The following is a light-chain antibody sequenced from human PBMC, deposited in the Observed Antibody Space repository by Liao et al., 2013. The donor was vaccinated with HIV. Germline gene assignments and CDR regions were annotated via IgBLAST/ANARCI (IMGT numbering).Light chain of an antibody. CDR1: NIGSKS. V-gene: IGLV3-21*01. CDR2: SDS. CDR3: QAWDSSVV. Sequence: YVLTQPPSVSVAPGKTARSTCGGNNIGSKSVHWYQQKPGQAPVLVIHSDSDRPSGIPERFSGSNSGNTATLTISRVEAGDEADYYCQAWDSSVVFGGGTKLTVL. J-gene: IGLJ2*01.